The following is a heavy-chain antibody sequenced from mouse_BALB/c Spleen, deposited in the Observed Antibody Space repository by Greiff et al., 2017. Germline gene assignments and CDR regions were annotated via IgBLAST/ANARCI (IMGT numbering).Heavy chain of an antibody. Sequence: EVQLKESGPELVKPGASVKISCKASGYSFTGYYMHWVKQSHVKSLEWIGRINPYNGATSYNQNFKDKASLTVDKSSSTAYMELHSLTSEDSAVYYCARHYGSSLGAMDYWGQGTSVTVSS. V-gene: IGHV1-31*01. CDR1: GYSFTGYY. J-gene: IGHJ4*01. CDR3: ARHYGSSLGAMDY. D-gene: IGHD1-1*01. CDR2: INPYNGAT.